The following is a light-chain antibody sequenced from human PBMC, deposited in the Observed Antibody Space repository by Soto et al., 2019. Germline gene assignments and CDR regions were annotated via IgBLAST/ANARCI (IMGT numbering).Light chain of an antibody. CDR1: QSLLHSDGNTY. Sequence: DIVMTQTPLSSPVTLGQPASISCRSSQSLLHSDGNTYLSWLQQRPGQPPRLLIDKISNRFSGVPDRFSGSGAGTDFTLKISRVEAEDVGVYYCMQATQYPPYTFGQGTKLEI. CDR2: KIS. J-gene: IGKJ2*01. CDR3: MQATQYPPYT. V-gene: IGKV2-24*01.